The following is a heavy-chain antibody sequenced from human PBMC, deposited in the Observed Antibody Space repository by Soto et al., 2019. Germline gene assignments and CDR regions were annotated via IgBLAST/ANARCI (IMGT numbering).Heavy chain of an antibody. D-gene: IGHD2-8*01. CDR1: GGSISSGDYY. CDR3: ARVCGDIVLMGGDLFDP. Sequence: SETLSLTCTVSGGSISSGDYYWSWIRQPPGKGLEWIGYIYYSGSTYYNPSLKSRVTISVDTSKNQFSLKLSSVTAADTAVYYCARVCGDIVLMGGDLFDPWGQGTLVTVSS. J-gene: IGHJ5*02. CDR2: IYYSGST. V-gene: IGHV4-30-4*01.